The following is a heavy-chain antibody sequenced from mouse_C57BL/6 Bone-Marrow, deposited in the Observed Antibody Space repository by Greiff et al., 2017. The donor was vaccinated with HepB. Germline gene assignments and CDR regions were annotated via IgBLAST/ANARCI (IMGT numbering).Heavy chain of an antibody. Sequence: QVQLQQSGAELMKPGASVKLSCKATGYTFTGYWIEWVKQRHGHGLEWIGEILPGSGSTNDNEKFKGKATFTADTSSNTAYMQLSSLTTEDSAIYYCASRITTVVATDYWGQGTTLTVSS. V-gene: IGHV1-9*01. CDR1: GYTFTGYW. D-gene: IGHD1-1*01. CDR3: ASRITTVVATDY. J-gene: IGHJ2*01. CDR2: ILPGSGST.